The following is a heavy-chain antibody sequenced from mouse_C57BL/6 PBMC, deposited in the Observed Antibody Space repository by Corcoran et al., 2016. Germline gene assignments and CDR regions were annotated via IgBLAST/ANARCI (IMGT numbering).Heavy chain of an antibody. CDR2: INTYSGVP. D-gene: IGHD2-3*01. Sequence: QIQLVQSGPELKKPGETVKISCKASGYTFTTYGMSWVKQAPGKGLKWMGWINTYSGVPTYADDFKGRFAFSLETSASTAYLQINNLKNEDTATYFCARWLLRDYAMDYWGQGTSVTVSS. CDR3: ARWLLRDYAMDY. J-gene: IGHJ4*01. CDR1: GYTFTTYG. V-gene: IGHV9-3*01.